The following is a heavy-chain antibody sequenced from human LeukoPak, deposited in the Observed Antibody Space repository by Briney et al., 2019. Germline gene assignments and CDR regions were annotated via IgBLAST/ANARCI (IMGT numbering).Heavy chain of an antibody. CDR3: ARAASKGYSARWFDP. CDR2: IYTSGSA. J-gene: IGHJ5*02. D-gene: IGHD5-18*01. CDR1: GGSISSYY. Sequence: PSETLSLTCTVSGGSISSYYWSWIRQPAGKGLEWIGRIYTSGSANYNPSLKSRVTMSVDTSKNQFSLKLSSVTAADTAVYYCARAASKGYSARWFDPWGQGTLVTVSS. V-gene: IGHV4-4*07.